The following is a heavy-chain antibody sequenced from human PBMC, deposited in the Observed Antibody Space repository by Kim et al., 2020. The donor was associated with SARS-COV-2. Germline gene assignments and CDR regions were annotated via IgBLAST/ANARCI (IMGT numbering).Heavy chain of an antibody. CDR3: ARVDRFYYYYGMDV. CDR1: GFTFSSYS. Sequence: GGSLRLSCAASGFTFSSYSMNWVRQAPGKGLEWVSYISSSSSTIYYADSVKGRFTISRDNAKNSLYLQMNSLRDEDTAVYYCARVDRFYYYYGMDVWGQGTMVTVSS. J-gene: IGHJ6*02. CDR2: ISSSSSTI. V-gene: IGHV3-48*02.